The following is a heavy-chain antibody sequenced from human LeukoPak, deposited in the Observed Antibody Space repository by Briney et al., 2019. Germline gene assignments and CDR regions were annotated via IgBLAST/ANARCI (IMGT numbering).Heavy chain of an antibody. CDR1: GFTFSSYA. Sequence: PGGSLRLSCAASGFTFSSYAMQWVRQAPGKGLDWVAVISYDGSNKYYADSVKGRFTISRGNSKNTLYLQMDSLRAEDTAVYSCARGPYCTSPNCYNPAGYWGQGTLVTVSS. J-gene: IGHJ4*02. V-gene: IGHV3-30-3*01. D-gene: IGHD2-2*02. CDR3: ARGPYCTSPNCYNPAGY. CDR2: ISYDGSNK.